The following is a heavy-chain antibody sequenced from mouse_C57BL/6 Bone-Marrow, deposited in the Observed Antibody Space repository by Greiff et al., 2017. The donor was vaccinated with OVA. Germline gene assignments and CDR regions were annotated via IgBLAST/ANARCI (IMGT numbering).Heavy chain of an antibody. V-gene: IGHV14-1*01. D-gene: IGHD2-5*01. CDR3: TMTYYSKEFAY. J-gene: IGHJ3*01. CDR1: GFNINDYY. CDR2: IDPEDGDT. Sequence: VQLQQSGAELVRPGASVKLSCTASGFNINDYYMHWVKQRPEQGLEWIGRIDPEDGDTEYAPKFQGKATMTADTSSNTAYLQLSSLTSEDTAVYYCTMTYYSKEFAYWGQGTLVTVSA.